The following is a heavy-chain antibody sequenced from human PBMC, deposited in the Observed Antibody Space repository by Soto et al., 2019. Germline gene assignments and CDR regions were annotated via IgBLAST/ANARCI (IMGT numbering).Heavy chain of an antibody. CDR3: ARGIAAAGKGGILGDFDY. J-gene: IGHJ4*02. D-gene: IGHD6-13*01. V-gene: IGHV4-39*01. Sequence: QLQLQESGPGLVKPSETLSLTCTVSGGSISSSSYYWGWIRQPPGKGLEWIGSIYYSGSTYYNPSLKSRVTISVDTSENQFSLRRSSVTAADTAVYYCARGIAAAGKGGILGDFDYWGQGTLVTVSS. CDR1: GGSISSSSYY. CDR2: IYYSGST.